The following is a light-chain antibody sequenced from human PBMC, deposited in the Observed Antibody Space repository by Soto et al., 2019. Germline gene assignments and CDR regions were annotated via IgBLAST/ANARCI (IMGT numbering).Light chain of an antibody. CDR1: QSVSSY. Sequence: EIVLTQYPATLSLSPGERATLSCGGSQSVSSYLAWYQQKPGQAPRLLIYDASNRATGIPARFSGSGSGTDFTLTISSLETEDFAAYYCQQRSNWHTWTFGHGTKVDI. CDR2: DAS. V-gene: IGKV3-11*01. J-gene: IGKJ1*01. CDR3: QQRSNWHTWT.